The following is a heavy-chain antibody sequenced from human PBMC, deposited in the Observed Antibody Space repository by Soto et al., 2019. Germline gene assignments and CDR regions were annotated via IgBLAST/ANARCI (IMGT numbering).Heavy chain of an antibody. Sequence: PGGSLRLSCAASGFPFSSYNMNWVRQAPGKGLEWVSSITSTTSDIYYVDSVKGRFTISRDNAKNSLYLHMNSLRAEDTAVYYCARPYSGSYSFDYWGQGTLVTVSS. CDR3: ARPYSGSYSFDY. J-gene: IGHJ4*02. CDR1: GFPFSSYN. V-gene: IGHV3-21*01. CDR2: ITSTTSDI. D-gene: IGHD1-26*01.